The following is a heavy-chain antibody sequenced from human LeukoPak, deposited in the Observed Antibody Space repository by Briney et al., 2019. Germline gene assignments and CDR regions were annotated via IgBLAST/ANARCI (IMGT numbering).Heavy chain of an antibody. D-gene: IGHD3-10*01. CDR2: MNPNSGNT. CDR3: ARDPVVLWSDAFDI. J-gene: IGHJ3*02. Sequence: GASVKVSCKASGYTFTSYDINWVRQATGQGLEWMGWMNPNSGNTGYAQKFQGRVTMTRNTSISTAYMELSSLRSEDTAVYYCARDPVVLWSDAFDIWGQGTMVTVSS. V-gene: IGHV1-8*01. CDR1: GYTFTSYD.